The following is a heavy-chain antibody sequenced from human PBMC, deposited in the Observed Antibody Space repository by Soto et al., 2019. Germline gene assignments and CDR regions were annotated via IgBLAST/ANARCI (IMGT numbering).Heavy chain of an antibody. J-gene: IGHJ6*02. V-gene: IGHV3-30*03. CDR1: GFTFTICG. CDR2: MSYDGSDR. Sequence: QAQLVESGGGVVQPGRSLRLSCAASGFTFTICGMHWVRQAPGKGLEWVAVMSYDGSDRYYADSVKGRFTISRDNSKNTLYLQMNSLRTEDTAVYYCARGEFREYYGMDVWGQGTTVTVSS. CDR3: ARGEFREYYGMDV.